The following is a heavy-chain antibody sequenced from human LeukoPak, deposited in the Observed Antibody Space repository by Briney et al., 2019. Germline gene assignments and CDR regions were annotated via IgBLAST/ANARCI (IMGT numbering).Heavy chain of an antibody. CDR2: IRSKAYGETA. D-gene: IGHD2-2*01. CDR3: AIHCISISCHSPR. J-gene: IGHJ4*02. V-gene: IGHV3-49*03. CDR1: GFTFGDYA. Sequence: GSLRLSCTASGFTFGDYAMSWIRQAPGKGLEWVGFIRSKAYGETADYAASVKGRFTISRDDSKAIAYLQMNSLKTEDTAVYYCAIHCISISCHSPRWGQGTLVAVSS.